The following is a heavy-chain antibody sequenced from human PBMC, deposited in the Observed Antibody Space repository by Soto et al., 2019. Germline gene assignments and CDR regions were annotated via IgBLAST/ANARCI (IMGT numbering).Heavy chain of an antibody. J-gene: IGHJ6*02. D-gene: IGHD3-10*01. CDR1: GGTFSSYA. CDR3: ARLLGYYYGMDV. V-gene: IGHV1-69*05. CDR2: IIPIFGTA. Sequence: SVKVSCKASGGTFSSYAISWVRQAPGQGLEWMGGIIPIFGTANYAQKFQGRVTITRDTSASTAYMELSSLRSEDTAVYYCARLLGYYYGMDVWGQGTTVTVSS.